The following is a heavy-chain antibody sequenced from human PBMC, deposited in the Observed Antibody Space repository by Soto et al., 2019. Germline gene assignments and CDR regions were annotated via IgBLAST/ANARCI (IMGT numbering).Heavy chain of an antibody. CDR3: ARVIRSGYSSSWYYFDY. CDR2: IIPIFGTA. Sequence: ASVKVSCKASGGTFSSYAISWVRQAPGQGLEWMGGIIPIFGTANYAQKFQGRVTITADESTSTAYMELSSLRSEDTAVYYCARVIRSGYSSSWYYFDYWGQGTLVTVSS. V-gene: IGHV1-69*13. CDR1: GGTFSSYA. D-gene: IGHD6-13*01. J-gene: IGHJ4*02.